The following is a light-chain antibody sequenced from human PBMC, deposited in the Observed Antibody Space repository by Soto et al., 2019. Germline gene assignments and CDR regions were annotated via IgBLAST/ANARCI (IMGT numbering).Light chain of an antibody. CDR1: TSDVGGYNY. V-gene: IGLV2-14*01. CDR2: EVT. CDR3: GSYTGSITYV. J-gene: IGLJ1*01. Sequence: QSVLTQPASMSGSLGQSITISCTGTTSDVGGYNYVSWYQQHPGKAPILMIYEVTNRPSGVSNRFSGSKSGNTASLTISGLQVEDEAEYFCGSYTGSITYVFGTGTKLTVL.